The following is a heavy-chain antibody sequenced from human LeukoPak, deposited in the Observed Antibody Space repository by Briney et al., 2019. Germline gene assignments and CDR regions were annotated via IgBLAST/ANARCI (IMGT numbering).Heavy chain of an antibody. V-gene: IGHV3-30-3*01. CDR3: ARDRSRNYSCDY. Sequence: PGRSLRLSCAASGFTFSSHAMHWVRQAPGKGLEWVAFISYDGSIKYYADSVKGRFTISRDNSKNTLYLQMSSLRTEDTAVYYCARDRSRNYSCDYWGQGILVSVSS. J-gene: IGHJ4*02. CDR2: ISYDGSIK. CDR1: GFTFSSHA. D-gene: IGHD2-2*01.